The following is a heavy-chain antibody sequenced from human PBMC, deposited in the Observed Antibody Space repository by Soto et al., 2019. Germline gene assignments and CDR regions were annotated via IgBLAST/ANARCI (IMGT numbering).Heavy chain of an antibody. V-gene: IGHV3-23*01. CDR2: LSGSGSGS. CDR1: VFTFSRYS. D-gene: IGHD3-22*01. CDR3: AKAPISLDGSGYYFASFDY. Sequence: PGGSLRLSCAASVFTFSRYSMNWVRQAPGKGLEWVSTLSGSGSGSYYPDSLRGRFTISRDNSKNTLYLQMNNLRAEDTAVYYCAKAPISLDGSGYYFASFDYWGHGTRVTVSS. J-gene: IGHJ4*01.